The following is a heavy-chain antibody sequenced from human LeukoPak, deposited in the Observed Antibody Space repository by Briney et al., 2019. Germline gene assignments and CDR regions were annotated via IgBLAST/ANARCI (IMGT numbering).Heavy chain of an antibody. CDR2: ITSSGNYI. J-gene: IGHJ4*02. CDR3: ARDRPTLTGYYPFDY. D-gene: IGHD3-9*01. Sequence: GGSLRLSCAASGFTFSSYSMNWVRQAPGKGLEWASSITSSGNYIYYADSMKGRFTISRDNAKNSLYLQMNSLRAEDTAVYYCARDRPTLTGYYPFDYWGQGTLVTVSS. CDR1: GFTFSSYS. V-gene: IGHV3-21*01.